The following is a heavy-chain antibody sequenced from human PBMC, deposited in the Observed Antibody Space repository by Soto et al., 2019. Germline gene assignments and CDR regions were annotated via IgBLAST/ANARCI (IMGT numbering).Heavy chain of an antibody. Sequence: ASVKVSCKASGYTFPGYYMHWVRQAPGQGLEWMGWINPNTGVTNYAQKFQGRVTMTRDTSITTAYMEVIRVRSDDTAVYYCARDSYYDVLTGYSRNAFDIWGQGTMVTVSS. V-gene: IGHV1-2*02. CDR3: ARDSYYDVLTGYSRNAFDI. CDR2: INPNTGVT. J-gene: IGHJ3*02. CDR1: GYTFPGYY. D-gene: IGHD3-9*01.